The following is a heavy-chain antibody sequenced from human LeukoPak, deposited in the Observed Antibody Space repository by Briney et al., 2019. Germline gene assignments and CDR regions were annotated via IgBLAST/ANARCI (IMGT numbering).Heavy chain of an antibody. CDR1: GFTFSSYA. V-gene: IGHV3-23*01. CDR3: AKSTTSSGWG. D-gene: IGHD6-19*01. CDR2: ISGSGGST. J-gene: IGHJ4*02. Sequence: GGSLRLSCAASGFTFSSYAMNWVRQAPGKGLEWVSSISGSGGSTYYADSVKGRFTISRDNSKNTLYLQMNSLRAEDTAVYYCAKSTTSSGWGWGQGTLVTVSS.